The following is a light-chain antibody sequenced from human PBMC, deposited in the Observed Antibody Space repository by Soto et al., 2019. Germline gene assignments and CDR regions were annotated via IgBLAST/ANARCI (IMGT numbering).Light chain of an antibody. CDR1: QSVDRNY. V-gene: IGKV3-20*01. CDR2: GAS. CDR3: HQFASTPRT. J-gene: IGKJ1*01. Sequence: EIVLTQSPGTLSLSPGESATLSCRASQSVDRNYLAWFQQKPGQAPRLLIYGASSRATGIPPRFSGSGSGREFVLTISGLEPEDFAVYYCHQFASTPRTFGQGTKVESK.